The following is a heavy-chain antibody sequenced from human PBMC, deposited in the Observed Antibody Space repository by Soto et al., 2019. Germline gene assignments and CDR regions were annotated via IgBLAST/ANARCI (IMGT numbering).Heavy chain of an antibody. CDR2: ISHTSGDT. D-gene: IGHD1-1*01. V-gene: IGHV3-11*06. CDR3: APANWNAIPY. J-gene: IGHJ4*02. CDR1: GFTFSDYY. Sequence: PGGSLRLSCAASGFTFSDYYMNWIRQAPGKGLEWVSYISHTSGDTNYADSVKGRFTISRDNAKNSLYLQMNTLRAEDTAAYYFAPANWNAIPYWGPGTPVTVSS.